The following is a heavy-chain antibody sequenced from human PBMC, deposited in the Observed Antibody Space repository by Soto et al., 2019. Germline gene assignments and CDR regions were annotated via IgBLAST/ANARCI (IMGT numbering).Heavy chain of an antibody. CDR3: ARVVTGRYWFDP. J-gene: IGHJ5*02. D-gene: IGHD1-20*01. Sequence: SCKASGYPFTGYYMHLVRQAPGQGLEWMGWINPNSGGTNYAQKFQGRVTMTRDTSISTAYMELSRLRSDDTAVYYCARVVTGRYWFDPWGQGTLVTVSS. V-gene: IGHV1-2*02. CDR2: INPNSGGT. CDR1: GYPFTGYY.